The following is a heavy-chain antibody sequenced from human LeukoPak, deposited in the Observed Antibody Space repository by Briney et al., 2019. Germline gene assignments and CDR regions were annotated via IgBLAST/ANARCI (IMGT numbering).Heavy chain of an antibody. CDR1: GFTFSNYW. CDR2: IKQDGSES. J-gene: IGHJ4*02. D-gene: IGHD3-9*01. V-gene: IGHV3-7*01. Sequence: PGGSLRLSCAASGFTFSNYWMSWVRQAPGKGLEWVANIKQDGSESNYVGPVKGRFTISRDNAKNSLYLQMNSLRAEDTAVYYCARDDWDTPDFWGQGTLVTVSS. CDR3: ARDDWDTPDF.